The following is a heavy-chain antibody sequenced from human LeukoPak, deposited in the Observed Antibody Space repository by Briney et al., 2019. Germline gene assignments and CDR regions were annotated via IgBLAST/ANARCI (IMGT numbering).Heavy chain of an antibody. J-gene: IGHJ4*02. V-gene: IGHV4-34*01. CDR2: INHSGST. CDR3: ARGEVVDY. Sequence: SETLSLTCAVYGGSFSGYYWSWIRQPPGKGLEWIGEINHSGSTNYNPSLKSRVTISVDTSKNQFSLKLSSVTAADTAVYYCARGEVVDYWGQGTLVTVSS. CDR1: GGSFSGYY.